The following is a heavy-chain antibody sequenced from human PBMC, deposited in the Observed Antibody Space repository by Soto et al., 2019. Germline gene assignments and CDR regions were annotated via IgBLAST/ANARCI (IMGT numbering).Heavy chain of an antibody. Sequence: GESLKISCKGSGYSFTSYWIGWVRQMPGKGLEWMGIIYPGNSDTRYSPSFQGQVTISADKSISTAYLQWSSLKASDTAMYYCASSSGGRSSDYYYGMDVWGQGTTVTVSS. D-gene: IGHD2-15*01. CDR2: IYPGNSDT. J-gene: IGHJ6*02. CDR3: ASSSGGRSSDYYYGMDV. V-gene: IGHV5-51*01. CDR1: GYSFTSYW.